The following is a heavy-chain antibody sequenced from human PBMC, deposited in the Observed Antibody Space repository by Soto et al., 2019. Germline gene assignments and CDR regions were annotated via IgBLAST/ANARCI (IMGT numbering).Heavy chain of an antibody. CDR1: GFTVSSNY. CDR3: ASVVVVPAAFFDY. V-gene: IGHV3-66*01. CDR2: IYSGGST. J-gene: IGHJ4*02. D-gene: IGHD2-2*01. Sequence: EVQLVESGGGLVQPGGSLRLSCAASGFTVSSNYMSWVRQAPGKGLEWVSVIYSGGSTYYADSVKGRFTISRDNSKNTLYLLVNSLRVEDTAVYYCASVVVVPAAFFDYWGQGTLVTVSS.